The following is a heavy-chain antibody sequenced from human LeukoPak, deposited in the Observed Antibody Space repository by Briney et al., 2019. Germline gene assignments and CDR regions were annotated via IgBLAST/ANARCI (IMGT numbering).Heavy chain of an antibody. D-gene: IGHD2-2*01. Sequence: RSSETLSLTCIVSGRSISSSIYYWAWVRQPPGKGLEWIGTVFYNGATQYSPSLRSRVTISIDTSTNQFSLKLTSVTAADTALYYCARGPVECGSTSCYLGYWFDPWGQGTLVTVSS. CDR2: VFYNGAT. V-gene: IGHV4-39*07. CDR1: GRSISSSIYY. CDR3: ARGPVECGSTSCYLGYWFDP. J-gene: IGHJ5*02.